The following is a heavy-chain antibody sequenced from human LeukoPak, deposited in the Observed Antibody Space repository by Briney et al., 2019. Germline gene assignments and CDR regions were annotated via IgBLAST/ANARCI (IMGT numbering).Heavy chain of an antibody. CDR2: IYPGDSDT. CDR3: AVTYYYDSSGYYPYYFDY. V-gene: IGHV5-51*01. Sequence: GESLQISCKGSGSSFTSYWIGWVRQMPGKGLEWMGIIYPGDSDTRYSPSFQGQVTISADKSISTAYLQRSSLKASDTAMYYCAVTYYYDSSGYYPYYFDYWGQGTLVTVSS. D-gene: IGHD3-22*01. CDR1: GSSFTSYW. J-gene: IGHJ4*02.